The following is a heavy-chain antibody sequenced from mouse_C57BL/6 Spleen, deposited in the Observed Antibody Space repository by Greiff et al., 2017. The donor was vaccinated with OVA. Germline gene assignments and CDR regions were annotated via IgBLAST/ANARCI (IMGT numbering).Heavy chain of an antibody. CDR2: INPNYGTP. CDR3: ARDEDGSSYGNWCFDD. CDR1: GYSFTDYN. D-gene: IGHD1-1*01. Sequence: VQLQQSGPELVKPGASVKVSCKASGYSFTDYNMNWVKQSNGKSLEWIGVINPNYGTPSYNQKFKGKATLTVDQSSSTAYMQLNSLTSEDSAVYSCARDEDGSSYGNWCFDDWGTGTTVTVSS. V-gene: IGHV1-39*01. J-gene: IGHJ1*03.